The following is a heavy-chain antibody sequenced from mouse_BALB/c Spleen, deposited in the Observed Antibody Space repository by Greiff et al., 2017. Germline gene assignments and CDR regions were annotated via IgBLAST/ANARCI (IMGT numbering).Heavy chain of an antibody. Sequence: VQVVESGAELVRPGSSVKISCKASGYAFSSYWMNWVKQRPGQGLEWIGQIYPGDGDTNYNGKFKGKATLTADKSSSTAYMQLSSLTSEDSAVYFCARWLRGAMDYWGQGTSVTVSS. D-gene: IGHD2-2*01. J-gene: IGHJ4*01. CDR1: GYAFSSYW. V-gene: IGHV1-80*01. CDR3: ARWLRGAMDY. CDR2: IYPGDGDT.